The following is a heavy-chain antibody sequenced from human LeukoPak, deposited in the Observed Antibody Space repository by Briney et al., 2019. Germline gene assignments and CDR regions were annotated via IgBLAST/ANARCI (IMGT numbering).Heavy chain of an antibody. V-gene: IGHV4-39*07. CDR2: IYYSGST. CDR1: GGSISSSSYY. Sequence: SETLSLTCTVSGGSISSSSYYWGWIRQPPGKGLEWIGSIYYSGSTYYNPSLKSRVTISLDTSKNQFSLKLSSVTAADTAVYYCARDEVPTEYCSGGSCYSGSNYYYGMDVWGQGTTVTVSS. D-gene: IGHD2-15*01. CDR3: ARDEVPTEYCSGGSCYSGSNYYYGMDV. J-gene: IGHJ6*02.